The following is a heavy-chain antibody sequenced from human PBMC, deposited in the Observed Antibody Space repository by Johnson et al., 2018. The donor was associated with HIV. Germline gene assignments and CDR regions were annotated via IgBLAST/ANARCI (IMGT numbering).Heavy chain of an antibody. V-gene: IGHV3-23*04. CDR3: ATADRDAFDI. CDR1: GFTFDDYG. CDR2: ISGSGGST. J-gene: IGHJ3*02. Sequence: VQLVESGGGLVQPGGSLRLSCAAAGFTFDDYGMSWVRQAPGKGLEWVSAISGSGGSTYYADSVKGRFTISRDNSKNTLYLQMNSLRAEDTAVYYCATADRDAFDIWGQGTMVIVSS.